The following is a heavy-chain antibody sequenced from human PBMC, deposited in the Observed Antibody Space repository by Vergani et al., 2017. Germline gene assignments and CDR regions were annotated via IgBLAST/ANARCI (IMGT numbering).Heavy chain of an antibody. CDR3: AKDNTSPCDFDY. J-gene: IGHJ4*02. CDR2: ISGSGGSP. CDR1: GFTFSSYA. V-gene: IGHV3-23*04. Sequence: EVQLVESGGGLVKPGGSLRLSCAASGFTFSSYAMSWVRQAPGKGLEWVSAISGSGGSPYYADSVKGRFTISRENSKNTLYLQMNSLRADDTAVYYCAKDNTSPCDFDYWGQGTLVTVSS.